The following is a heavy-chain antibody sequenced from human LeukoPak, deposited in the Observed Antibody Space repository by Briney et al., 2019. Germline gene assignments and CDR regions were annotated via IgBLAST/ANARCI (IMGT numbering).Heavy chain of an antibody. J-gene: IGHJ4*02. CDR2: TSGSGGST. Sequence: GVALRLSCAASGFTFSSYAMSWVRQAPGKGLEWVSGTSGSGGSTYYADSVRGRFTISRDNSKSTLYLQMNNLRAEDTAIYYCAKGTTGDINLVDYWGQGTLVTVSS. CDR3: AKGTTGDINLVDY. V-gene: IGHV3-23*01. D-gene: IGHD1-1*01. CDR1: GFTFSSYA.